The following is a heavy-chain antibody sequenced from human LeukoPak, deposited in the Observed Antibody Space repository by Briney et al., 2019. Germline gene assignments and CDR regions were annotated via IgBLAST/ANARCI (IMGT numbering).Heavy chain of an antibody. CDR3: AKDPYGTRYFDY. CDR2: LSGSGGDT. J-gene: IGHJ4*02. D-gene: IGHD2-2*01. Sequence: GSLRLSCVASGFTFSRNAMSWVRQAPGKGLEWVSSLSGSGGDTYYADSVKGRFTISGDNSKNTVYLQMNSLKAEDTAVYYCAKDPYGTRYFDYWGQGTLVTVSS. CDR1: GFTFSRNA. V-gene: IGHV3-23*01.